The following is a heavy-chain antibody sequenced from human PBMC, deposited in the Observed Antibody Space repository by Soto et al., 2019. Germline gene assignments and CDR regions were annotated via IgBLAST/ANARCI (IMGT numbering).Heavy chain of an antibody. CDR2: ISENGRNT. Sequence: VLLQESGPGVVKPSGTLSLTCVVSDNSITKDIWWSWVRQAPGKGLEWVSGISENGRNTNYADSVRGRFTISRNNSGNTLDLLMSSLRAEDTAIYYCAKDRATIFGVVWKYGMDVWGQGTTVSVSS. J-gene: IGHJ6*02. CDR1: DNSITKDI. V-gene: IGHV3-23*01. D-gene: IGHD3-3*01. CDR3: AKDRATIFGVVWKYGMDV.